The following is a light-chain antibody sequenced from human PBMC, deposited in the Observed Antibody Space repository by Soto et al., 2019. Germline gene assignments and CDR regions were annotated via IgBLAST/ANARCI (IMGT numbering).Light chain of an antibody. Sequence: DIQMTQSPPSLSASVGDRVTITCRASQYISNYLNWYQQKPGKAPKVLIYESSNLEAGVPSRFSGSGSGTEFTFTISSLPPEDIATYYFQQYDNLPLTFGPPAKVDIK. CDR3: QQYDNLPLT. CDR1: QYISNY. CDR2: ESS. V-gene: IGKV1-33*01. J-gene: IGKJ3*01.